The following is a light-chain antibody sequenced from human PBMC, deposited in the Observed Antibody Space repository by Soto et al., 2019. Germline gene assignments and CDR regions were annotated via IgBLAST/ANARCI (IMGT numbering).Light chain of an antibody. J-gene: IGKJ5*01. CDR2: GAS. V-gene: IGKV3-15*01. CDR3: QQYSSSPS. Sequence: EIVMTQSPTTLSVSPGERATLSCRASQSVSTNLAWYQQKPGQVPSLLIYGASTRASGIPARFSGSGSGTEFTLTIGSQQSEDFAVYYCQQYSSSPSFGQGTRLEIK. CDR1: QSVSTN.